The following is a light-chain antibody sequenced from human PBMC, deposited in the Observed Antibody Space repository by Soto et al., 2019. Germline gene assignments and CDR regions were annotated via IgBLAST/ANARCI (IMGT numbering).Light chain of an antibody. CDR2: GAS. CDR3: QQYGSSLWT. V-gene: IGKV3-20*01. J-gene: IGKJ1*01. Sequence: EVGLTQSTGTVCLSPGERATLSCRASQSVSSSYLAWYQQKPGQAPRLLIYGASSRATGIPGRFSGSGSGTDFTLTISRLEPEDFAVYYCQQYGSSLWTFGQGTKVDI. CDR1: QSVSSSY.